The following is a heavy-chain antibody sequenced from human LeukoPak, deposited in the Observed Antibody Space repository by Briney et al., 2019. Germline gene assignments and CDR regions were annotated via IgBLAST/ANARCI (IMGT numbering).Heavy chain of an antibody. V-gene: IGHV3-7*01. J-gene: IGHJ6*03. Sequence: GGSLRLSCAASGFNSNTYWMSWVRQAPGKGLEWVANIKQDGSEKYYVDSVKGRFTISRDNAKNSLYLQMNSLRVEDTAVYYCARAGRKSRGVDIVRKKETGYYYYLDVWGKGTTVTVSS. D-gene: IGHD2-15*01. CDR3: ARAGRKSRGVDIVRKKETGYYYYLDV. CDR1: GFNSNTYW. CDR2: IKQDGSEK.